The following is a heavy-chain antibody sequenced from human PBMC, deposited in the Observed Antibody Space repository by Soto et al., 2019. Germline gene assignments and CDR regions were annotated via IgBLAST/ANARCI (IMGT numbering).Heavy chain of an antibody. CDR1: GYTFTSYY. D-gene: IGHD5-18*01. J-gene: IGHJ4*02. CDR3: AARGYEAYYFDY. CDR2: INPSGGST. V-gene: IGHV1-46*01. Sequence: QVQLVQSGAEVKKPGASVKVSCKASGYTFTSYYMHWVRQAPGQGLEWMGIINPSGGSTSYAQKFQGRGTLTRDTSTSTGYMELSRLRSEDTAVYYCAARGYEAYYFDYWGQGTLVTVSS.